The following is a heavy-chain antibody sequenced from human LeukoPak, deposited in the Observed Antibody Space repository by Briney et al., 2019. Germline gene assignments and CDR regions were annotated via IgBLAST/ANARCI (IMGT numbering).Heavy chain of an antibody. V-gene: IGHV3-23*01. CDR3: ARDSGDYYDTSGLDY. J-gene: IGHJ4*02. CDR2: ISGSGGST. CDR1: GFTFSSYA. Sequence: GVSLRLSCAASGFTFSSYAMSWVRQAPGKGLEWVSAISGSGGSTYYADSVKGRFTISRDNSKNTLYLQMNSLRAEDTAVYYCARDSGDYYDTSGLDYWGQGTLVTVSS. D-gene: IGHD3-22*01.